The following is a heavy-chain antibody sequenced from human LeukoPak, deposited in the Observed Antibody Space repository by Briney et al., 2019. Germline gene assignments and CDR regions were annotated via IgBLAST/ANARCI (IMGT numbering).Heavy chain of an antibody. CDR3: ARGQPGIAAANSGLGEGC. CDR1: GGSFSGYY. CDR2: INHSGST. Sequence: SETLSLTCAVYGGSFSGYYWSWIRQPPGKGLEWIGEINHSGSTNYNPSLKSRVTISVDTSKNQFSLKLSSVTAADTAVYYCARGQPGIAAANSGLGEGCWGQGTLVTVSS. V-gene: IGHV4-34*01. D-gene: IGHD6-13*01. J-gene: IGHJ4*02.